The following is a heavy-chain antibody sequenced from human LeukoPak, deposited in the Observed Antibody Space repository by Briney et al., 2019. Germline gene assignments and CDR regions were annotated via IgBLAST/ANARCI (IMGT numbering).Heavy chain of an antibody. D-gene: IGHD4-17*01. Sequence: SGGSLRLSCAASGFTFSSYWMSWVRQAPGKGLEWVANIKQDGSEKYYVDSVKGRFTISRDNAKNSLYLQMNSLRAEDTAVYYCARAYTDYGDQPSWFDPWGQGTLVTVSS. CDR1: GFTFSSYW. CDR3: ARAYTDYGDQPSWFDP. J-gene: IGHJ5*02. CDR2: IKQDGSEK. V-gene: IGHV3-7*01.